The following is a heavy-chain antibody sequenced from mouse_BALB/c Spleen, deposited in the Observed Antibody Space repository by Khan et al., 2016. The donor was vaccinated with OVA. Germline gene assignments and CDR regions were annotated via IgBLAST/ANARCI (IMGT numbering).Heavy chain of an antibody. CDR3: ARGNYDGYAMDY. V-gene: IGHV3-2*02. CDR2: ISYSGST. Sequence: EVQLQESGPGLVKPSQSLSLTCTVTGYSITSNYAWNWIRQFPGNKLEWMGYISYSGSTNYNPSLKSRISITRDTSQNQFFLQLNSVTTEDTATYYCARGNYDGYAMDYWGQGTSITVSS. D-gene: IGHD2-4*01. J-gene: IGHJ4*01. CDR1: GYSITSNYA.